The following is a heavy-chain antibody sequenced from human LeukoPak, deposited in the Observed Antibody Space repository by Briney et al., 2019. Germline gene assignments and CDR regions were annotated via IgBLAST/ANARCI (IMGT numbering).Heavy chain of an antibody. CDR2: ISYDGSNK. J-gene: IGHJ4*02. CDR1: GFTFSSYA. V-gene: IGHV3-30*18. D-gene: IGHD1-26*01. Sequence: GGSLRLSCAASGFTFSSYAMSWVRQAPGKGLEWVAVISYDGSNKYYADSVKGRFTISRDNSKNTPYRQMNSLRAEDTAVYYCAKVAPYSGSYLIDYWGQGTLVTVSS. CDR3: AKVAPYSGSYLIDY.